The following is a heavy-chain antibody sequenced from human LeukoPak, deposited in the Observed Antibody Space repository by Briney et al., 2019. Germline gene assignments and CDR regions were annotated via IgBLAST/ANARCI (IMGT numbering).Heavy chain of an antibody. CDR2: IDPSNSYT. V-gene: IGHV5-10-1*01. CDR1: GYSFTNYW. Sequence: GESLRISCKGSGYSFTNYWISWVRQMPGKGLEWMGRIDPSNSYTNYSPSFQGHVTISADKSISTAYLQWSSLKASDTAMYYCARHSRGYCSSTSCYTYFDYWGQGTLVTVSS. D-gene: IGHD2-2*02. J-gene: IGHJ4*02. CDR3: ARHSRGYCSSTSCYTYFDY.